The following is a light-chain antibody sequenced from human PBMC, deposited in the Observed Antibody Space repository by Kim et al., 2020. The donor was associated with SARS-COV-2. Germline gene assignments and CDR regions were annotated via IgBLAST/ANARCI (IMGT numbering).Light chain of an antibody. CDR1: QIVDIY. V-gene: IGKV3-11*01. J-gene: IGKJ5*01. CDR2: DTS. CDR3: QQRKHWPPIT. Sequence: SPGERAPLSCRASQIVDIYLAWYQQKPGQAPRLLIYDTSNRATGIPARFSGSGSGTDFTLTISSLEPEDFAVYYCQQRKHWPPITFGQGTRLEIK.